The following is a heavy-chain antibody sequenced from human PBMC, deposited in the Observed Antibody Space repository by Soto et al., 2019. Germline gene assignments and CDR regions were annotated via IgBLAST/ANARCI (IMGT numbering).Heavy chain of an antibody. CDR2: INAGNGNT. Sequence: QVQLVQSGAEVKKPGASVKVSCKASGYTFTSYAMHWVRQASGQRLEWMGWINAGNGNTKYSQKFQGRVTITRDTSASTAYMELSGLRSEDTAVYSCARDLGFGLSDYWRQGTLVTVSS. CDR3: ARDLGFGLSDY. J-gene: IGHJ4*02. V-gene: IGHV1-3*01. D-gene: IGHD3-10*01. CDR1: GYTFTSYA.